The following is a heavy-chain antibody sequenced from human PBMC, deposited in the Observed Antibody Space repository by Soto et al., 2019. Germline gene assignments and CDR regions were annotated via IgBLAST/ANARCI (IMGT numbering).Heavy chain of an antibody. Sequence: PGGSLRLSCTASGFTLDDYAISWFRQAPGKGLEWVGFIRSKAYGGTPEYAASVKGRFTISRDDSKSIAYLQMNSLKTEDTAVYYCTRDRSRNWNYFYYAMDVWGLGTTVTVSS. CDR1: GFTLDDYA. D-gene: IGHD1-1*01. CDR3: TRDRSRNWNYFYYAMDV. J-gene: IGHJ6*02. CDR2: IRSKAYGGTP. V-gene: IGHV3-49*03.